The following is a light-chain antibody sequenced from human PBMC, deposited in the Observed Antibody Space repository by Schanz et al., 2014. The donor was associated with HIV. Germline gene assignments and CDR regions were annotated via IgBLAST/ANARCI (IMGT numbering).Light chain of an antibody. J-gene: IGLJ1*01. CDR1: SSDVGGHNL. Sequence: QSALTQPASVSGSPGQSITISCTGTSSDVGGHNLVSWYQQHPGKVPQLLIFEVTKRPSGVSSRFSGSKSGNTASLTISGLQAEDEADYYCCSYTTTSTYVFGAGTKLTVL. CDR2: EVT. CDR3: CSYTTTSTYV. V-gene: IGLV2-14*02.